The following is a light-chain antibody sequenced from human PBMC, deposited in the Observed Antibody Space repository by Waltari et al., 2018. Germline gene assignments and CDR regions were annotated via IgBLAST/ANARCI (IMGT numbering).Light chain of an antibody. CDR2: DGT. CDR1: NIGTYH. V-gene: IGLV3-21*02. CDR3: QVWDSTSDHWV. J-gene: IGLJ3*02. Sequence: SYVLTQPPSVSVAPGQTARITCGGNNIGTYHVHWYQQKPGQAPVLVGYDGTDRPSGIPERFSGSNSGNTATLTISRVEAGDEADYHCQVWDSTSDHWVFGGGTKLTVL.